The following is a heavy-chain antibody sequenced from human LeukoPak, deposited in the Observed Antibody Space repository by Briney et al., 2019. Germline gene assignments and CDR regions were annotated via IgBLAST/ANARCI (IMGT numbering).Heavy chain of an antibody. CDR3: ARTGSTVTMLYPFDH. D-gene: IGHD4-17*01. CDR1: GGSIRSYY. V-gene: IGHV4-59*01. CDR2: IYYSGST. Sequence: SETLSLTCTVSGGSIRSYYWRWIRQPPGKGLEWIGYIYYSGSTNYNPSLKSRVSISVDTSKNQFSLKLRSVTAADTAVYYCARTGSTVTMLYPFDHWGQGTLVTVSS. J-gene: IGHJ4*02.